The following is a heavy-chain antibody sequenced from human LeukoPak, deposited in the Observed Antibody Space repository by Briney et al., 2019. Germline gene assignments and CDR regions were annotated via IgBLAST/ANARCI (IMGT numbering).Heavy chain of an antibody. CDR1: GGTFSSYA. CDR2: IIPAFGTA. D-gene: IGHD3-22*01. J-gene: IGHJ5*02. V-gene: IGHV1-69*05. CDR3: ARDVTFYYDSSGYYGFDP. Sequence: SVKVSCKASGGTFSSYAISWVRQAPGQGLEWMGGIIPAFGTANYAQKFQGRVTITTDESTSTAYMELSSLRSEDTAVYYCARDVTFYYDSSGYYGFDPWGQGTLVTVSS.